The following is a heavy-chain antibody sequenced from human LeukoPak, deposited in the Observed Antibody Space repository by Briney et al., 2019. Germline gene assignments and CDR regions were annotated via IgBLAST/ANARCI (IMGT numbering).Heavy chain of an antibody. D-gene: IGHD3-22*01. J-gene: IGHJ4*02. V-gene: IGHV6-1*01. CDR2: TYYRSKWYN. CDR1: GDSVSSNSAA. Sequence: SQTLSLTCAISGDSVSSNSAAWNWIRQSPSRGLEWLGRTYYRSKWYNDYAVSVKSRITINPDTSKNQFSLQLNSVTPEDTAVYYCARDLGYYYDSSGYYYVLTYFDYWGQGTLVTVSS. CDR3: ARDLGYYYDSSGYYYVLTYFDY.